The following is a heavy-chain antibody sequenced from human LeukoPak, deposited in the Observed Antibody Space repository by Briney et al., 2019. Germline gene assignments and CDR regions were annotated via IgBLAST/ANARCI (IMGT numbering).Heavy chain of an antibody. V-gene: IGHV3-23*01. CDR2: VSGSVGGT. Sequence: GGSLRLSCAASGFTFRGHAWSWMGPAPGKGRESVSAVSGSVGGTYYADSVKGRFTISRDNSKNTLYLQMNSLRAEDTAVYYCAKDESIAAAGTVRDYWGQGTLVTVSS. J-gene: IGHJ4*02. CDR1: GFTFRGHA. D-gene: IGHD6-13*01. CDR3: AKDESIAAAGTVRDY.